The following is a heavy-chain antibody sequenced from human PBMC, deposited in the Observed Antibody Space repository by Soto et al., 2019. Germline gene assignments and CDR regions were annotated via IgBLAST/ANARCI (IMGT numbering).Heavy chain of an antibody. D-gene: IGHD2-2*01. V-gene: IGHV4-34*01. J-gene: IGHJ6*03. CDR2: INHSGST. CDR1: GGSFSGYY. CDR3: ERRAIVVVLYDISYYYYYMDV. Sequence: SSETLSLTCAVYGGSFSGYYWSWIRQPPGKGLEWIGEINHSGSTNYNPSLKSRVTISVDTSKNQFSLKLSSVTAADTAVYYCERRAIVVVLYDISYYYYYMDVCGKXTTVTVSS.